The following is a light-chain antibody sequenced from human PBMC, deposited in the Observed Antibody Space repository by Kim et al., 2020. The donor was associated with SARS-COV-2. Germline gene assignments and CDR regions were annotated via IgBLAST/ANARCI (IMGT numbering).Light chain of an antibody. J-gene: IGKJ4*01. Sequence: DIQMTQSPSSLSASVGDRVTITCQASQDISNYLNWYQQKPGKAPKLLIYDASNLETGVPSRFSGSGSGTDFTFTISSLHPEDIATYYCQQYDNLPLTFGGGTKLEI. V-gene: IGKV1-33*01. CDR2: DAS. CDR3: QQYDNLPLT. CDR1: QDISNY.